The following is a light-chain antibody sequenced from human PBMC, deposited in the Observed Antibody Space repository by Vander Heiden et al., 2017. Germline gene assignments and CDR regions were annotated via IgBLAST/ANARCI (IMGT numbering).Light chain of an antibody. J-gene: IGKJ1*01. CDR3: QRYYHGPS. Sequence: DIVVTQSPESLAVYLGERATISCKSSQALFDSAFNKNLFAWYQQKPGQPPKLLFYWASIRASGVPDRFSASGSGTDFTLTITSLQAEDVAVYYCQRYYHGPSFGQGTKVEI. V-gene: IGKV4-1*01. CDR2: WAS. CDR1: QALFDSAFNKNL.